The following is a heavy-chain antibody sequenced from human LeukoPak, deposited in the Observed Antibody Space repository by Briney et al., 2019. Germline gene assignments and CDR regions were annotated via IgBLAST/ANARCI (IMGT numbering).Heavy chain of an antibody. CDR3: AKAIKTEDYYYGMDA. Sequence: SETLSLTCTVSGGSISSYYWSWIRQPPGKGLGWMGYIYYSGSTNYNPSLKSRVTISVDTSKNQFSLKLSSVTAADTAVYYCAKAIKTEDYYYGMDAWGQGTTVTVAS. CDR1: GGSISSYY. V-gene: IGHV4-59*01. J-gene: IGHJ6*02. CDR2: IYYSGST.